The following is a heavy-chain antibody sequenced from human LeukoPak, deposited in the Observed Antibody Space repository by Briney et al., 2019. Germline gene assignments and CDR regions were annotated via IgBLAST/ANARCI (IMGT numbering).Heavy chain of an antibody. J-gene: IGHJ4*02. CDR3: ARDSPDTAIDY. D-gene: IGHD5-18*01. CDR2: ISSNGGST. Sequence: GGSLRLSCSASGFTFSSYAMHWVRQAPGKGLEYVSAISSNGGSTYYADSVKGRFTISRDNSKNTLYLQMNSLRAEDTAVYYCARDSPDTAIDYWGQGTLVTVSS. V-gene: IGHV3-64*04. CDR1: GFTFSSYA.